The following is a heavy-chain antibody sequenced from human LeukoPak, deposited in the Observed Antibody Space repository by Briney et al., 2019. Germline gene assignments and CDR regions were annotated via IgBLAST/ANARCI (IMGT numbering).Heavy chain of an antibody. V-gene: IGHV5-51*01. CDR2: IYPADSDT. Sequence: GESLQISCKAAGYSFTSYWIGWVRLMPGKGLEWMGIIYPADSDTRYSPSFQGQVTISADKSISTAYLQWSSLKASDTAMYYCARSAAVGASGAFDVWGQGTMVTVSS. CDR3: ARSAAVGASGAFDV. CDR1: GYSFTSYW. J-gene: IGHJ3*01. D-gene: IGHD1-26*01.